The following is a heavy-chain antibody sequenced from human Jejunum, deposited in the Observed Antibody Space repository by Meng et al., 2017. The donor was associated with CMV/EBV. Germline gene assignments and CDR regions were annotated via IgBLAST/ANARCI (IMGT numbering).Heavy chain of an antibody. D-gene: IGHD2-21*01. CDR2: ISSDGRTT. V-gene: IGHV3-74*01. CDR3: ARKSCDGDCEFDY. Sequence: AASGFTFSSYWMHWVRQAPGKGLVWVSRISSDGRTTSYADSVKGRFTISRDNAKNTLYVQMSSLRAEDTAVYYCARKSCDGDCEFDYWGQGTLVTVSS. CDR1: GFTFSSYW. J-gene: IGHJ4*02.